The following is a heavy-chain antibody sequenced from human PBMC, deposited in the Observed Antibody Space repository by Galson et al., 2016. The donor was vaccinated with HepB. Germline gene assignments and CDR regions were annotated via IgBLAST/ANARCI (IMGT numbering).Heavy chain of an antibody. J-gene: IGHJ4*02. CDR2: INNRDTRT. Sequence: SLRLSWAASGITFSNFGMSWVRQAPGKGLEWVSRINNRDTRTDYADSVKGRFNIFRDSSRNTLFLQMNSLRDEDTAVYYCAKDPLGVDEFDYWGQGTLVTVSS. CDR3: AKDPLGVDEFDY. CDR1: GITFSNFG. V-gene: IGHV3-23*03. D-gene: IGHD2-8*01.